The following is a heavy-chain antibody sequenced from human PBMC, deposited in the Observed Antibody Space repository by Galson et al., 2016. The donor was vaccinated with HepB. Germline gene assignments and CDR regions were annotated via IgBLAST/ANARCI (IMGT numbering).Heavy chain of an antibody. CDR1: GDSVSSNSAA. CDR2: TYYRSKWYN. J-gene: IGHJ6*02. V-gene: IGHV6-1*01. CDR3: ASGDYSTYYYYYGMDV. D-gene: IGHD4-11*01. Sequence: CAISGDSVSSNSAAWNWIRQSPSRGLEWLGRTYYRSKWYNDYASSVKSRIIINPDTSKNQVSLQLSSVTPEDTAVYYCASGDYSTYYYYYGMDVWGQGTTVIVSS.